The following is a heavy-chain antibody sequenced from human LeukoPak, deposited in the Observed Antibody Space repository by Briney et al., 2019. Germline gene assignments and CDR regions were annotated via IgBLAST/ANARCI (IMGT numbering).Heavy chain of an antibody. D-gene: IGHD2-15*01. Sequence: SETLSLTCTVSGGSISSYYWTWIRQPAGKGLEWIGRIYSSGSTNYNPSLKSRVTMSVDTSKNQFSLKLSSVTAADTAVYYCARDPYCSGGSCYLNWFDPWGQGTLVADPS. CDR2: IYSSGST. J-gene: IGHJ5*02. V-gene: IGHV4-4*07. CDR1: GGSISSYY. CDR3: ARDPYCSGGSCYLNWFDP.